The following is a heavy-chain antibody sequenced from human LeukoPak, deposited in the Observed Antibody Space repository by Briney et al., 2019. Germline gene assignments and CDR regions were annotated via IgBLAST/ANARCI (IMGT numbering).Heavy chain of an antibody. Sequence: GSSVTVSGKASGGTFSSYAISWVRQAPGQGLEWVGGIIPIYGTANYAQTFQGRVRITADKSTSTPYLELRSLRSEDTAVYDCSSDLVGNWFDPWGQGTLVTVSS. CDR3: SSDLVGNWFDP. V-gene: IGHV1-69*06. D-gene: IGHD1-26*01. CDR1: GGTFSSYA. CDR2: IIPIYGTA. J-gene: IGHJ5*02.